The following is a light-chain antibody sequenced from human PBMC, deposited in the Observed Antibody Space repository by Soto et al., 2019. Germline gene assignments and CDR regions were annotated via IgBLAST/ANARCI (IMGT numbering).Light chain of an antibody. CDR1: QSVSSSY. Sequence: EIVMTQSPGTLSLSAGERATLSCRASQSVSSSYLACYQKKPGQAPRLLLSGTSTRATGIPDRFSGSGFGTDFSLSIRRLEPEYYAVYYCQHYHSSLLWTFGQGTKVDI. V-gene: IGKV3-20*01. CDR3: QHYHSSLLWT. CDR2: GTS. J-gene: IGKJ1*01.